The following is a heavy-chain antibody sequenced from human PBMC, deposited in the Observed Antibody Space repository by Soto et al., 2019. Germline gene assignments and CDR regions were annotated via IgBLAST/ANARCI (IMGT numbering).Heavy chain of an antibody. CDR3: ARQRYSGSYYSDY. V-gene: IGHV4-39*01. Sequence: SETLSLTCTVSGGSISSSSYYWGWIRQPPGKGLEWIGSIYYSGSTYYNPSLKSRVTISVDTSKNQFSLKLSSVTAADTAVYYCARQRYSGSYYSDYWGQGTLVTVSS. J-gene: IGHJ4*02. D-gene: IGHD1-26*01. CDR1: GGSISSSSYY. CDR2: IYYSGST.